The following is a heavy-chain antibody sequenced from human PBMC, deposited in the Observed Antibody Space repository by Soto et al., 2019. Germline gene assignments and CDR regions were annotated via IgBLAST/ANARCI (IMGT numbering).Heavy chain of an antibody. J-gene: IGHJ4*02. CDR2: ISSDGSYI. CDR1: GFTFRNYA. Sequence: GGSLRLSCAASGFTFRNYAMNWVRQAPGKGLEWLSSISSDGSYIYYADSLMGRFTISRDNARNSLSLQMNGLRVEDTATYYCARVAISCRGAGCFCVWRQGTVVTVSS. CDR3: ARVAISCRGAGCFCV. V-gene: IGHV3-21*01. D-gene: IGHD2-15*01.